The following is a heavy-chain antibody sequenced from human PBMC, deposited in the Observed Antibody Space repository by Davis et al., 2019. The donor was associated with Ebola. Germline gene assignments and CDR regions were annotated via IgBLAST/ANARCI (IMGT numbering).Heavy chain of an antibody. CDR1: GYTFTGYY. Sequence: ASVTVSCKASGYTFTGYYMHWVRQAPGQGLEWMGWINPNSGGTNYAQKFQGRVTMTRDTSISTAYMELSRLRSDDTAVYYCARVYDFWSGYDYWGQGTLVTVSS. CDR2: INPNSGGT. J-gene: IGHJ4*02. V-gene: IGHV1-2*02. CDR3: ARVYDFWSGYDY. D-gene: IGHD3-3*01.